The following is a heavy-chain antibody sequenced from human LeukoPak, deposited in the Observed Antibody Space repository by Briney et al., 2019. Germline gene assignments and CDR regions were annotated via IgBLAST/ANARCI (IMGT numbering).Heavy chain of an antibody. D-gene: IGHD6-13*01. J-gene: IGHJ4*02. CDR2: ISAYNGNT. Sequence: GASVKVSCKASDYTFTSYGISWVRQAPGQGLEWMGWISAYNGNTNYAQKLQGRVTMTTDTSTSTAYMELRSLRSDDTAVYYCARDGPLIGIAAAADWGQGTLVTVSS. CDR3: ARDGPLIGIAAAAD. CDR1: DYTFTSYG. V-gene: IGHV1-18*01.